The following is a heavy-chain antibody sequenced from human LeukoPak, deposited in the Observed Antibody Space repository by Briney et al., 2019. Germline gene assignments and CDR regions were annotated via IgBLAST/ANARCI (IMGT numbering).Heavy chain of an antibody. CDR1: GFTFSNYW. Sequence: GGCLRLSCAASGFTFSNYWMSWVREGPGEGLEWVANINQDGSEKYYVDSVKGRFTISRDNARSSLYLQMNSLRVEDTAVYYCARVQGSSGPGIFEYWGQGTLVPVSS. CDR3: ARVQGSSGPGIFEY. CDR2: INQDGSEK. J-gene: IGHJ4*02. V-gene: IGHV3-7*01. D-gene: IGHD6-19*01.